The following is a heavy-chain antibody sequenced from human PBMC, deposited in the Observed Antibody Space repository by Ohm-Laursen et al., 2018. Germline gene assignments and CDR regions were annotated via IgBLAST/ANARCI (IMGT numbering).Heavy chain of an antibody. J-gene: IGHJ3*02. V-gene: IGHV4-61*02. CDR2: IYTSGGP. CDR1: GDSISSGGYY. D-gene: IGHD3-16*01. Sequence: TLSLTCTVSGDSISSGGYYWSWIRQPAGKGLEWIGRIYTSGGPNYNPSLKSRVTMSVDTSKNQFSLKLSSVTAADTAVYYCARVPAGGGAFDIWGQGTMVTVSS. CDR3: ARVPAGGGAFDI.